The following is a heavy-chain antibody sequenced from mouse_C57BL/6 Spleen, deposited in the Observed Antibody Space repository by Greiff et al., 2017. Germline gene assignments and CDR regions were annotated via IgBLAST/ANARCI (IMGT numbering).Heavy chain of an antibody. V-gene: IGHV2-6*03. CDR1: GFSLTSYG. Sequence: VQGVESGPGLVAPSQSLSITCTVSGFSLTSYGVHWVRQPPGKGLEWLVVIWSDGSPTYNSALKSRLSISKDNSKSQVFLKMNSLQTDDTAMYDGARGVYYGPYYAMDYWGQGTSVTVSS. CDR3: ARGVYYGPYYAMDY. D-gene: IGHD2-1*01. CDR2: IWSDGSP. J-gene: IGHJ4*01.